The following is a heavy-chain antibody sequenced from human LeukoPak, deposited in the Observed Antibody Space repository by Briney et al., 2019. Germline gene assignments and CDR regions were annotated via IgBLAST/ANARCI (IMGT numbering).Heavy chain of an antibody. D-gene: IGHD2-2*01. CDR3: ARDDGGYCSSTSCSGFDP. CDR1: GYTFTSYG. V-gene: IGHV1-18*01. J-gene: IGHJ5*02. Sequence: ASVKVSCEASGYTFTSYGISWVRQAPGQGLEWMGWISAYNGNTNYAQKLQGRVTMTTDTSTSTAYMELRSLRSDDTAVYYCARDDGGYCSSTSCSGFDPWGQGTLVTVSS. CDR2: ISAYNGNT.